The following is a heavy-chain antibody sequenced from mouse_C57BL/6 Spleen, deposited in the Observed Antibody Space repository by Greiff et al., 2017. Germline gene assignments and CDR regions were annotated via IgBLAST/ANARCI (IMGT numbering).Heavy chain of an antibody. Sequence: QVQLKQPGAELVKPGASVKLSCKASGYTFTSYWMHWVKQRPGRGLEWIGRIDPNSGGTKYNEKFKSKATLTVDKPSSTAYMQLSSLTSEDSAVYYCARKVVAPVNWYFDVWGTGTTVTVSS. CDR2: IDPNSGGT. V-gene: IGHV1-72*01. J-gene: IGHJ1*03. CDR1: GYTFTSYW. D-gene: IGHD1-1*01. CDR3: ARKVVAPVNWYFDV.